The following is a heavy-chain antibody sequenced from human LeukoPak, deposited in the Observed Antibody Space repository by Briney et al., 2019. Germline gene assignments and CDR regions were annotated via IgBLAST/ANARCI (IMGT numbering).Heavy chain of an antibody. D-gene: IGHD3-22*01. Sequence: GRSLRLSCAASGFTFSSYGMHWVRQAPGKGLEWVAVISYDGSNKYYAGSVKGRFTISRDNSKNTLYLQMSSQRAEDTAVYYCARERQYYYDSSGYYYFDYWGQGTLVTVSS. CDR2: ISYDGSNK. CDR3: ARERQYYYDSSGYYYFDY. J-gene: IGHJ4*02. V-gene: IGHV3-30*03. CDR1: GFTFSSYG.